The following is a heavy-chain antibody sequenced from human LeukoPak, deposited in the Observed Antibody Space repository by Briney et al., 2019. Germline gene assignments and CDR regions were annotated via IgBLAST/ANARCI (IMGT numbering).Heavy chain of an antibody. CDR1: GFTFSSYS. V-gene: IGHV3-21*01. D-gene: IGHD3-9*01. J-gene: IGHJ6*02. CDR2: IRSSSSYI. Sequence: GGSLRLSCAASGFTFSSYSMNWVRQAPGKGLEWVSSIRSSSSYIYYADAVKGRFTISRDNAKNSLYLQMNSLRAEDTAVYYCARELFANYDILTGYMDVWGQGTTVTVSS. CDR3: ARELFANYDILTGYMDV.